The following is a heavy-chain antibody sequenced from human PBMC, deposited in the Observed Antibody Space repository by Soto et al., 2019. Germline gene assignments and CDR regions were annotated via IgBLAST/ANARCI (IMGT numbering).Heavy chain of an antibody. Sequence: EVQLVESGGGLIQPGGSLRLSCAASGFTVSRDYMSWVRQAPGKGLEWVSVIYTGGSTYYADSVQGRFTFSRDNSKNTLYLQMNSLRAEDTAVYYCARAYGGNPALFDPWGQGTLVTVSS. CDR3: ARAYGGNPALFDP. V-gene: IGHV3-53*01. CDR1: GFTVSRDY. CDR2: IYTGGST. J-gene: IGHJ5*02. D-gene: IGHD4-17*01.